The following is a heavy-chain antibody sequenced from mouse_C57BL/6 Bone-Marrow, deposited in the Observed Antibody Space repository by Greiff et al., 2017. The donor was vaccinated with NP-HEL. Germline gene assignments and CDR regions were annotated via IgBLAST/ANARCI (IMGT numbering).Heavy chain of an antibody. Sequence: QVQLQQPGAELVKPGASVKLSCKASGYTFTSYWMHWVKQRPGQGLEWIGMIHPNSGSTNYNEKFKSKATLTVDKSSSTAYMHLSSLTSEDSAVYYCSREAYYSNPFAYWGQGTLVTVSA. D-gene: IGHD2-5*01. CDR1: GYTFTSYW. CDR3: SREAYYSNPFAY. V-gene: IGHV1-64*01. CDR2: IHPNSGST. J-gene: IGHJ3*01.